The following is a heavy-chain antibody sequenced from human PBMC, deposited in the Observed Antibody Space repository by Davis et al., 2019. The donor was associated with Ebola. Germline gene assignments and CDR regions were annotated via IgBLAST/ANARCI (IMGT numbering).Heavy chain of an antibody. V-gene: IGHV3-30*04. J-gene: IGHJ4*02. CDR2: ISYDGSNK. CDR3: AKDTGYYDFWSGYLPLPSH. Sequence: GGSLRLSCAASGFTFSSYAMHWVRQAPGKGLEWVAVISYDGSNKYYADSVKGRFTISRDNSKNTLYLQMNSLRAEDTAVYYCAKDTGYYDFWSGYLPLPSHWGQGTLVTVSS. CDR1: GFTFSSYA. D-gene: IGHD3-3*01.